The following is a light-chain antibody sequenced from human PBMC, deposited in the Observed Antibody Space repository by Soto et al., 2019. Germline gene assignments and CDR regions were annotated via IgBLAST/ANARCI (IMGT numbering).Light chain of an antibody. J-gene: IGKJ5*01. CDR3: QQYSSSPIT. CDR2: GAS. CDR1: QTVSRNY. V-gene: IGKV3-20*01. Sequence: EIVLTQSPGTLSLSPGERATLXXRPSQTVSRNYLAWYQQKPGQAPRXXIYGASIRATGIPDRFSGSGSGTDFILTISRLEPEDFAVYYCQQYSSSPITFGQGTRLEIK.